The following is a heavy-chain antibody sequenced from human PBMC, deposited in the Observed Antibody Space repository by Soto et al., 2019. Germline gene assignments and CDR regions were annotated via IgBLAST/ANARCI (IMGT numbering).Heavy chain of an antibody. Sequence: ASVKVSCKASGYTFTSYDINWVRQATGQGLEWMGWMNPNSGNTGHAQKFQGRVTMTRNTSISTAYMELSSLRSEDTAVYYCARFSLARRLYYYGMDVWGQGTTVTVSS. J-gene: IGHJ6*02. CDR3: ARFSLARRLYYYGMDV. V-gene: IGHV1-8*01. D-gene: IGHD6-25*01. CDR2: MNPNSGNT. CDR1: GYTFTSYD.